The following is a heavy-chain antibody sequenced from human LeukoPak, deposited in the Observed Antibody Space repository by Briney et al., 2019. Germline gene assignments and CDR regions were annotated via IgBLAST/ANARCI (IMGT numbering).Heavy chain of an antibody. Sequence: ASAKVSCKASGYTFTGYYMHWVRQAPGQGLEWMGWINPNSGGTNYAQKFQGRVTMTRDTSISTAYMELSRLRSDDTAVYYCARDNTELMWIQPYFDYWGQGTLVTVSS. CDR2: INPNSGGT. J-gene: IGHJ4*02. CDR3: ARDNTELMWIQPYFDY. V-gene: IGHV1-2*02. D-gene: IGHD5-18*01. CDR1: GYTFTGYY.